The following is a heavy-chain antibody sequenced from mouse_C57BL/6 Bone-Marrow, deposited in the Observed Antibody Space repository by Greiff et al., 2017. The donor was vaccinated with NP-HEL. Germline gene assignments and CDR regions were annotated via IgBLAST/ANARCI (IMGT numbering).Heavy chain of an antibody. J-gene: IGHJ2*01. CDR3: AREGPYSNSGGY. CDR2: IDPSDSYT. V-gene: IGHV1-69*01. CDR1: GYTFTSYW. D-gene: IGHD2-5*01. Sequence: VQLQQPGAELVMPGASVKLSCKASGYTFTSYWMHWVKQRPGQGLEWIGEIDPSDSYTNYNQKFKGKSTLTVDKSSSTAYMQLSSLTSEDSAVYYCAREGPYSNSGGYWGQGTTLTVSS.